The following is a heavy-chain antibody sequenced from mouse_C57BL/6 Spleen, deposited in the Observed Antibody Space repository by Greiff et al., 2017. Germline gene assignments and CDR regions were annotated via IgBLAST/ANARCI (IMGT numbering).Heavy chain of an antibody. D-gene: IGHD4-1*01. CDR1: GFSLTSYG. CDR2: IWRGGST. CDR3: AREGGTGTYGYFDV. V-gene: IGHV2-2*01. Sequence: VKLMESGPGLVQPSQSLSITCTVSGFSLTSYGVHWVRQSPGQGLEWLGVIWRGGSTASNAAFISRLSISTDNSKSKVFFKMNSLQADDTAIYYCAREGGTGTYGYFDVWGTGTTVTVSS. J-gene: IGHJ1*03.